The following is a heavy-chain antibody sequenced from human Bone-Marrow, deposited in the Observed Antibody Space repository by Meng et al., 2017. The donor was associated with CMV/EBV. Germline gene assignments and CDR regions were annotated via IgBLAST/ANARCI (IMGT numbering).Heavy chain of an antibody. CDR2: IYYSGST. V-gene: IGHV4-39*07. Sequence: SETLSLTCTVSGGSISSSSYYWGWIRQPPGKGLEWIGSIYYSGSTYYNPSLKSRVTISVDTSKNQFSLKLSSVTAADTAVYYCARLGYCSSTSCYTVYYYGMDVWSQGTTVTVSS. CDR3: ARLGYCSSTSCYTVYYYGMDV. J-gene: IGHJ6*02. D-gene: IGHD2-2*02. CDR1: GGSISSSSYY.